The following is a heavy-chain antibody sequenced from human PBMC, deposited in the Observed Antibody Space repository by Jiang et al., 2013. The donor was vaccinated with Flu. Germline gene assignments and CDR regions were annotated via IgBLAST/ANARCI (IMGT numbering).Heavy chain of an antibody. CDR3: ARQYQLLYRPGAFDI. D-gene: IGHD2-2*02. CDR2: IYYSGST. J-gene: IGHJ3*02. CDR1: GGSISSYY. V-gene: IGHV4-59*08. Sequence: GLVKPSETLSLTCTVSGGSISSYYWSWIRQPPGKGLEWIGYIYYSGSTNYNPSLKSRVTISVDTSKNQFSLKLSSVTAADTAVYYCARQYQLLYRPGAFDIWGQGTMVTVSS.